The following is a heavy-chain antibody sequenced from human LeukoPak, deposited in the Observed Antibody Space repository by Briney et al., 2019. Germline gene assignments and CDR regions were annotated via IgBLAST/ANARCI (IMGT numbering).Heavy chain of an antibody. V-gene: IGHV3-74*01. CDR2: IKYDGSIA. CDR1: GFTFSNYW. Sequence: GGSLRLSCVTSGFTFSNYWMSWLGQAPGKGLVWVSRIKYDGSIATYAESVKGRFTISRDNARNTLYLQMNSLRVDDTAVYYCAKSDWFDPWGRGILVTVSS. J-gene: IGHJ5*02. CDR3: AKSDWFDP.